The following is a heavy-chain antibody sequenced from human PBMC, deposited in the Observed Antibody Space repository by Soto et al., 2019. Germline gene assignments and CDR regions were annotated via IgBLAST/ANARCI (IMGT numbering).Heavy chain of an antibody. J-gene: IGHJ6*02. CDR3: ARIKLVDFFFINVDVYDMDV. CDR1: GFTLSNYA. D-gene: IGHD2-15*01. CDR2: ISSDSRYI. Sequence: PGGSLRLSCGASGFTLSNYAVNWVRQAPGKGLEWVSYISSDSRYIYHGDSGKGRFTISRDNARNSVYLQMNSLRDEDTAVYYCARIKLVDFFFINVDVYDMDVWGQGTPVTVSS. V-gene: IGHV3-21*01.